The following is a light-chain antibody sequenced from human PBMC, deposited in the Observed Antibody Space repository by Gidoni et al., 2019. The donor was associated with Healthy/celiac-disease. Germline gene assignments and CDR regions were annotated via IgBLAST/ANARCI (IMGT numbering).Light chain of an antibody. V-gene: IGKV2-28*01. CDR3: MQALQTPT. J-gene: IGKJ4*01. CDR1: QSLLHSNGYNY. CDR2: LGS. Sequence: DIVLTESPLSLPVTPGEPASISCRSSQSLLHSNGYNYLDWYLQKPGQSPQHLIYLGSNRASGVPDRFSGSGSGTDFTLKISRVEAEDVGVYYCMQALQTPTFGGWTKVEIK.